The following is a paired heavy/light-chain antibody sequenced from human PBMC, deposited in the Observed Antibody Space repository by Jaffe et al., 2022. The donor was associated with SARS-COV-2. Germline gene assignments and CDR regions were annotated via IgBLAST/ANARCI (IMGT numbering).Heavy chain of an antibody. Sequence: EAQLVESGGGLVKPGGSLRLSCEASGFTFSNVWMTWVRQAPGKGLDWVGRIKRKTDGETTDYAAPVKGRFTISRDDSRNMLYLQMNSLKTEDTAVYYCTTGMSEGFAIWGQGTMVTVSS. J-gene: IGHJ3*02. V-gene: IGHV3-15*01. CDR3: TTGMSEGFAI. D-gene: IGHD3-3*01. CDR2: IKRKTDGETT. CDR1: GFTFSNVW.
Light chain of an antibody. V-gene: IGKV4-1*01. CDR3: QQFYGTPLT. CDR2: WAS. CDR1: QSVLYSSNNKNF. J-gene: IGKJ4*01. Sequence: DIVMTQSPDSLAVSLGERATINCKSSQSVLYSSNNKNFLSWYQQKPGRPPKLLIYWASTRESGVPDRFSGSGSGTDFTLTISSLQAEDVAVYYCQQFYGTPLTFGGGTKVEIK.